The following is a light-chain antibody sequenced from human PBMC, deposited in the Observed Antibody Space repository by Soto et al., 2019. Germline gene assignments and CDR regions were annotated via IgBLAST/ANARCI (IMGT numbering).Light chain of an antibody. J-gene: IGKJ4*01. CDR2: DAS. CDR1: QSVISY. V-gene: IGKV3-11*01. Sequence: EIVLTQSPGTLSLSPGERATLSCRASQSVISYLAWYQHKPGQAPRLLIYDASNRATGIPARFSGSGSGTDFTLTISSLEPEDFAVYYCQQRSNWLTVGGGTKVDIK. CDR3: QQRSNWLT.